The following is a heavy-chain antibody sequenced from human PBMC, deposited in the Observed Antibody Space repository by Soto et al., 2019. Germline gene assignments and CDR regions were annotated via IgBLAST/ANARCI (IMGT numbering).Heavy chain of an antibody. V-gene: IGHV4-59*01. CDR3: ARTLYSYGPRFDF. Sequence: LSLTCTVSGGSISSYYWSWVRQPPGKGLEWIGYIYYSGSTNYNPSLKSRVTISVDTSKNQFSLKLSSVTAADTAVYYCARTLYSYGPRFDFWGQGTQVTVSS. CDR2: IYYSGST. J-gene: IGHJ4*02. CDR1: GGSISSYY. D-gene: IGHD5-18*01.